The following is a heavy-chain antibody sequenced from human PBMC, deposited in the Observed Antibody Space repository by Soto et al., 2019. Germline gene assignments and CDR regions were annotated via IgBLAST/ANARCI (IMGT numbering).Heavy chain of an antibody. Sequence: ASVKVSCKASGYTFTSYGISWVRHAPGQGLAGMGWISAYNGNTSYAQKLQGRVTMTTDTSTSTAYMELRSLRSDDQAVYCCARIPTVTTFFAFDIWGQGTMIIVSS. V-gene: IGHV1-18*04. CDR2: ISAYNGNT. CDR1: GYTFTSYG. D-gene: IGHD4-17*01. CDR3: ARIPTVTTFFAFDI. J-gene: IGHJ3*02.